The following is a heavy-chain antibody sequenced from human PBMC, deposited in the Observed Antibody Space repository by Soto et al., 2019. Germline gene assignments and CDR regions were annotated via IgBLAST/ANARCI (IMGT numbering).Heavy chain of an antibody. Sequence: APVKVSCKASGYTFTSYGISWVRQAPGQGLEWMGWISAYNGNTNYAQKLQGRVTMTTDTSTSTAYMELRSLRSDDTAVYYCARFQPRYDFWSGSTNKFDYWGQGTLVTAS. CDR3: ARFQPRYDFWSGSTNKFDY. J-gene: IGHJ4*02. CDR2: ISAYNGNT. CDR1: GYTFTSYG. V-gene: IGHV1-18*01. D-gene: IGHD3-3*01.